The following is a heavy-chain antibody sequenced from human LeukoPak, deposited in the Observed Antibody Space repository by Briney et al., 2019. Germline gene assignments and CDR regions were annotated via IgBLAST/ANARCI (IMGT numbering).Heavy chain of an antibody. V-gene: IGHV1-24*01. CDR2: FDPEDGEI. Sequence: GASVKVSCKVSGYTLTELSMHWVRQAPGKGLEWMGGFDPEDGEIIYAQKFQGRVTMTEDTSTDTAYMELSSLRSEDTAVYYCATFSVQRAATIAIPADYWGQGTLVTVSS. J-gene: IGHJ4*02. CDR3: ATFSVQRAATIAIPADY. D-gene: IGHD5-12*01. CDR1: GYTLTELS.